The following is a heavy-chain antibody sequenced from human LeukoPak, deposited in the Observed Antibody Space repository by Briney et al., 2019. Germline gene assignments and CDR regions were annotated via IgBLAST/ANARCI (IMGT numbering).Heavy chain of an antibody. CDR3: ARDSRWGYRIPYYYYGMDV. Sequence: GGSLRLSCAAPGFTFSSYWMSWVRQAPGKGLEWVANIKQDGSEKYYVDSVKGRFTISRDNAKNSLYLQMNSLRAEDTAVYYCARDSRWGYRIPYYYYGMDVWGQGTTVTVSS. D-gene: IGHD5-12*01. CDR1: GFTFSSYW. J-gene: IGHJ6*02. V-gene: IGHV3-7*01. CDR2: IKQDGSEK.